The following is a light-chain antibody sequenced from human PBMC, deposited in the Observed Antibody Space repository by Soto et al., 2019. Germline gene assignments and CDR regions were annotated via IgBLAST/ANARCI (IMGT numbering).Light chain of an antibody. CDR1: RSVSNY. V-gene: IGKV3-11*01. CDR2: DAS. Sequence: EIVLTQSPATLSLSPGESATLSCRASRSVSNYLAWYQQKPGQAPRLLIYDASNRATGIPARFSGSGSGTDFTLTISSLEPEDFAVYYCQQRSNWPLTFGGGTKVDIK. J-gene: IGKJ4*01. CDR3: QQRSNWPLT.